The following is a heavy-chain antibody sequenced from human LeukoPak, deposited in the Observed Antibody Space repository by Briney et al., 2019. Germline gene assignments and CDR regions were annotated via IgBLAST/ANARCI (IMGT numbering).Heavy chain of an antibody. CDR3: ASSSGSSPHACGMDV. Sequence: SEPLSLTCTVAGGSISSSYWSWIWQPPGKGLGWSGYIYYSGSTNYNPSLKSRVPISVDASKNQFSLKLSSVTAADTAVYYCASSSGSSPHACGMDVWGQGTTVTVSS. V-gene: IGHV4-59*08. CDR2: IYYSGST. CDR1: GGSISSSY. D-gene: IGHD3-10*01. J-gene: IGHJ6*02.